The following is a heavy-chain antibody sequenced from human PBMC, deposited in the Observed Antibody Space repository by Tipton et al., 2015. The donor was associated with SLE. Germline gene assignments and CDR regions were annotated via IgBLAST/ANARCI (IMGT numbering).Heavy chain of an antibody. CDR1: GLTFSFSG. V-gene: IGHV3-30*02. D-gene: IGHD2-2*01. CDR2: IRSDGSNK. J-gene: IGHJ6*02. Sequence: SLRLSCEGSGLTFSFSGMHWVRQAPGKGLEWVASIRSDGSNKYYGDSVKGRFTISRDNSKNTLYLQMNSLRAEDTAVYYCAKERGLDIVVVPAPSASEDVYYYGMDVWGQGTTVTVSS. CDR3: AKERGLDIVVVPAPSASEDVYYYGMDV.